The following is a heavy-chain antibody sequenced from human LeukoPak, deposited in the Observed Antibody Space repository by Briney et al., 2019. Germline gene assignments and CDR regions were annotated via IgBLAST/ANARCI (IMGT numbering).Heavy chain of an antibody. J-gene: IGHJ5*02. CDR1: GGSISSSDYL. V-gene: IGHV4-39*01. Sequence: SETLSLTCTVSGGSISSSDYLWAWVRQPPGKGLEWVGDFYYNGVTSYDPSLKSRVTISVDTSKNQFSLNLTSVTAADTAVYHCVRRNYVSGRIDPWGQGTLVTVSS. CDR2: FYYNGVT. D-gene: IGHD3-16*01. CDR3: VRRNYVSGRIDP.